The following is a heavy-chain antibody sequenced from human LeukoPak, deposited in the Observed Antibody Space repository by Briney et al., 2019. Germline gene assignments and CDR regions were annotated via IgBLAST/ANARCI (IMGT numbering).Heavy chain of an antibody. Sequence: PGGSLRLSCAASGFTFSSYGMHWVRQAPGKGLEWVAFMRYDGSNKYYADSVKGRFTISRDNSKNTLYLQMNSLRAEDTAVYYCARDGLAAATLHWCFDLWAVAPWSLSPQ. CDR3: ARDGLAAATLHWCFDL. V-gene: IGHV3-30*02. CDR2: MRYDGSNK. J-gene: IGHJ2*01. CDR1: GFTFSSYG. D-gene: IGHD6-25*01.